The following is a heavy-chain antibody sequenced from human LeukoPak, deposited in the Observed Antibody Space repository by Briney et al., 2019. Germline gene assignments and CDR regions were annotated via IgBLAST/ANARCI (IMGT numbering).Heavy chain of an antibody. V-gene: IGHV1-8*01. CDR2: MNPNSGNT. D-gene: IGHD3-10*01. CDR3: ASGSRLWFGEHLH. J-gene: IGHJ4*02. Sequence: GASVKVSCKASGYTFTSYDINWVRQATGQGLEWMGWMNPNSGNTGYAQKFQGRVTMTRNTSISTAYMELSSLRSEDTAVYYCASGSRLWFGEHLHWGQGTLVTVSS. CDR1: GYTFTSYD.